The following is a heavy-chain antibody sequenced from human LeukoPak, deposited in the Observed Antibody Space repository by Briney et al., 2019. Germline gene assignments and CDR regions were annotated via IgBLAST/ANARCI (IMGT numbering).Heavy chain of an antibody. J-gene: IGHJ5*02. CDR3: ARDCSGGSCYYWFDP. V-gene: IGHV1-8*01. CDR2: MNPNSGNT. Sequence: ASVRVSCKASGYTFTSYDINWVRQATGQGLEWMGWMNPNSGNTGYAQKFQGRVTMTTDTSTSTAYMELRSLRSDDTAVYYCARDCSGGSCYYWFDPWGQGTLVTVSS. D-gene: IGHD2-15*01. CDR1: GYTFTSYD.